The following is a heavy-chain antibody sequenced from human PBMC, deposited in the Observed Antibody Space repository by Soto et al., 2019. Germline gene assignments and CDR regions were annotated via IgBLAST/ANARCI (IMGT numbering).Heavy chain of an antibody. V-gene: IGHV3-30*03. CDR1: GFTFSSYG. CDR2: ISYDGSNK. D-gene: IGHD2-15*01. J-gene: IGHJ3*02. Sequence: QVQLVESGGGVVQPGRSLRLSCAASGFTFSSYGMHWVRQAPGKGLEWVAVISYDGSNKYYADSVKGRFTISRDNSKNTLYLQINSLRAEDTAVYYCARAGDIVVVVAADAFDIWGQGTMVTVSS. CDR3: ARAGDIVVVVAADAFDI.